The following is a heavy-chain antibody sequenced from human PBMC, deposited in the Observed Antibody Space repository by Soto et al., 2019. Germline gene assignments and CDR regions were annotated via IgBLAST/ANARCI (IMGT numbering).Heavy chain of an antibody. CDR1: GFIFNNYA. CDR2: ISDSGGRT. D-gene: IGHD1-26*01. V-gene: IGHV3-23*01. CDR3: ARTDGTYWQMMFDT. J-gene: IGHJ5*02. Sequence: GGSLRLSCAFSGFIFNNYAMNWVRQAPGKGLEWVSSISDSGGRTYYVDTVKGRFTISRDNSKNTLYLQMNSLRAEDTATYFCARTDGTYWQMMFDTWGQRTPVTVSS.